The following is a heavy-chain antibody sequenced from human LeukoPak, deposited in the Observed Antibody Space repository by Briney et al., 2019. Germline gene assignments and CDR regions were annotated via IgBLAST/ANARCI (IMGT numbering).Heavy chain of an antibody. J-gene: IGHJ3*02. CDR1: GFTVSSIY. V-gene: IGHV3-66*01. CDR3: ARGTTPEAFDI. CDR2: IYSGGST. Sequence: GGSLRLSCAASGFTVSSIYMTWVRQAPGKGLEWVSFIYSGGSTYYADSVKGRFTISRDNSKNTLYLQMNTLRAEDTAVYYCARGTTPEAFDIWGQGTMVTVSS. D-gene: IGHD1-7*01.